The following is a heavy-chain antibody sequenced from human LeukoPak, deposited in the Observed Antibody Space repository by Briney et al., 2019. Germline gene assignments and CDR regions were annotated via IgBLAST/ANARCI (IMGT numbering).Heavy chain of an antibody. V-gene: IGHV3-23*01. D-gene: IGHD6-19*01. CDR2: ISGSGGST. CDR1: GFTFNNYA. J-gene: IGHJ2*01. CDR3: AKYGSSGWSYWYFDL. Sequence: GGSLRLSCVASGFTFNNYAMHWVRQAPGKGLEWVSAISGSGGSTYYADSVKGRFTISRDNSKNTLYLQMNSLRAEDTAVYYCAKYGSSGWSYWYFDLWGRGTLVTVSS.